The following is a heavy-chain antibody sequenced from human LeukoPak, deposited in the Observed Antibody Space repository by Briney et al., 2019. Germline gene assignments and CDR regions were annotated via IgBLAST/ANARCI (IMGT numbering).Heavy chain of an antibody. CDR3: ARVEVGATGYYFDY. CDR1: GGSFSGYY. CDR2: INHSGST. D-gene: IGHD1-26*01. V-gene: IGHV4-34*01. Sequence: SETLSLTCAVYGGSFSGYYWSWIRQPPGKGLEWIGEINHSGSTYYNPSLKSRVTISVDTSKNQFSLKLSSVTAADTAVYYCARVEVGATGYYFDYWGQGTLVTVSS. J-gene: IGHJ4*02.